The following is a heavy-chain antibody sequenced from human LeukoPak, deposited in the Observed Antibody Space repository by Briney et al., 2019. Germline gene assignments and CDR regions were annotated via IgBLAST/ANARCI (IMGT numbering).Heavy chain of an antibody. V-gene: IGHV4-4*02. Sequence: SETLSLTCTVSGASVSRNWWSWVRQPPGKGLEWIGEIHHSGSTNYNPSLKSRVTISVDTSKNQFSLKLSSVTAADTAVYYCARAGNEGADAFDIWGQGTMVTVSS. D-gene: IGHD1-1*01. CDR1: GASVSRNW. CDR3: ARAGNEGADAFDI. J-gene: IGHJ3*02. CDR2: IHHSGST.